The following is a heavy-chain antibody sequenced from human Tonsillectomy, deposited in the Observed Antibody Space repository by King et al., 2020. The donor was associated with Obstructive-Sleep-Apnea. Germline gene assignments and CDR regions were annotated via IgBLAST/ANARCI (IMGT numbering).Heavy chain of an antibody. V-gene: IGHV2-5*02. Sequence: ITLKESGPTLVKPTQTLTLTCTFSGFSLNTSGVIVGWIRQPPGKALEWLALIYWDDDKRYSPSLRSRLTITKNTSKNQVVLTMTNMHPVDTATYYCAHFYDISRFDYWGQGTLVTVSS. CDR3: AHFYDISRFDY. CDR1: GFSLNTSGVI. J-gene: IGHJ4*02. D-gene: IGHD3-9*01. CDR2: IYWDDDK.